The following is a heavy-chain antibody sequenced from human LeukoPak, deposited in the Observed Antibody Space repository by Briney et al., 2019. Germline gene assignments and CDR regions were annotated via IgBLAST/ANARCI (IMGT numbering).Heavy chain of an antibody. CDR1: GYTFTGYY. CDR2: INPNSGGT. V-gene: IGHV1-2*02. CDR3: ARDLLLEWLLFDY. D-gene: IGHD3-3*01. J-gene: IGHJ4*02. Sequence: ASVTVSCKASGYTFTGYYMHWVRQAPGQGLEWMGWINPNSGGTNYAQKFQGRVTMTRDTSISTAYMELSRLRSDDTAVYYCARDLLLEWLLFDYWGQGTLVTVSS.